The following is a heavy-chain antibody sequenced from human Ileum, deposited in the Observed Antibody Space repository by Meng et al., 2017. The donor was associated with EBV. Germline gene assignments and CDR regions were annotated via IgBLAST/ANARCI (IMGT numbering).Heavy chain of an antibody. J-gene: IGHJ4*02. CDR1: GFTFSNYG. D-gene: IGHD3-10*01. V-gene: IGHV3-30*18. CDR3: TKFPRGREVDY. CDR2: ISYDGNNK. Sequence: QVQLVESGGGVVQRGRSLRLVCAASGFTFSNYGMHWVRQAPGKGLEWVAVISYDGNNKYYADSVKGRFNISRDNSKNTLYLQMNSLRAEDTAVYYCTKFPRGREVDYWGQGTLVTVSS.